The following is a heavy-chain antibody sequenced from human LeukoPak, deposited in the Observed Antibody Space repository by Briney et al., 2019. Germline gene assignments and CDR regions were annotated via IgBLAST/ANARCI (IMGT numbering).Heavy chain of an antibody. J-gene: IGHJ3*02. CDR3: ADAVRAYAFDI. D-gene: IGHD3-10*01. CDR2: IYSGGST. CDR1: GFTVSSNY. Sequence: GGSLRLSCAASGFTVSSNYMSWVRQAPGKGLEWVSVIYSGGSTYYADSVKGRFTISRDNSRNTLYLQMNSLRAEDTAVYYCADAVRAYAFDIWGQGTMVTVSS. V-gene: IGHV3-53*01.